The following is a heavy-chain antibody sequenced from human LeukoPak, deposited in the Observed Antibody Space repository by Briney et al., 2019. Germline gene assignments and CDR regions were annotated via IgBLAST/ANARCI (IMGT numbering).Heavy chain of an antibody. CDR2: IYYSGST. CDR3: ARKTYYYAFDI. Sequence: SETLSLTCTVSGGSISSGGYYWSWIRQPPGKGLEWIGYIYYSGSTNYNPSLKSRVTISVDTSKNQFSLKLSSVTAADTAVYYCARKTYYYAFDIWGQGTMVTVSS. V-gene: IGHV4-61*08. J-gene: IGHJ3*02. D-gene: IGHD3-10*01. CDR1: GGSISSGGYY.